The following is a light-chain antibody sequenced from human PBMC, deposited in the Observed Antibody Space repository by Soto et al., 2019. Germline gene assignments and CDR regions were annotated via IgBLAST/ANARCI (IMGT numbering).Light chain of an antibody. V-gene: IGKV3-11*01. CDR3: QQRRPWPT. J-gene: IGKJ5*01. CDR2: DAS. CDR1: QGVSGY. Sequence: EIVLTQSPATLSLSPGERATLSCTASQGVSGYLAWYQQKPGQTPRLLIYDASTRASGIPARFSGSGSGTDFTLTTSSLEPEDFAVYYCQQRRPWPTFGQGTRLEI.